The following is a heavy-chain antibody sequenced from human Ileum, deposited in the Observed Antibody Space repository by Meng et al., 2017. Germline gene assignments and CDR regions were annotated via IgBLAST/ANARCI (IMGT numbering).Heavy chain of an antibody. D-gene: IGHD4-17*01. Sequence: GSLRLSCTVAGFAISNSGYYWGWIRQPPGKGLEWIGNIHRSETTNYNPSLKSRVTISIDMSKDRFSMALKSVTVADTAVYFCARGRDYGDYSFRTRFDYWGQGRLVTVSS. J-gene: IGHJ4*02. CDR3: ARGRDYGDYSFRTRFDY. CDR2: IHRSETT. CDR1: GFAISNSGYY. V-gene: IGHV4-61*05.